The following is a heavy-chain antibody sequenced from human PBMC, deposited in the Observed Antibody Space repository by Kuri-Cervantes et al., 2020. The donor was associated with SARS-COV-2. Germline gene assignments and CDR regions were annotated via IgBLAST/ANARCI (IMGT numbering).Heavy chain of an antibody. CDR1: GGSISSYY. V-gene: IGHV4-59*01. CDR2: IYYSGNT. Sequence: ESLKISCTVSGGSISSYYWSWIRQPPGKGLEWIGYIYYSGNTNYNPSLKSRVTISIDTSKSQFSLRLTSVTAADTAVYYCAKSVPHWYFDLWGQGTLVTVSS. J-gene: IGHJ5*02. D-gene: IGHD2-8*02. CDR3: AKSVPHWYFDL.